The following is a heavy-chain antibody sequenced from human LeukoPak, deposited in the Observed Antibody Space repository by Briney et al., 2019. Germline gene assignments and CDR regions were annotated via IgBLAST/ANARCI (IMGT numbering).Heavy chain of an antibody. CDR3: TTGGRGYSYGFDY. V-gene: IGHV3-15*01. D-gene: IGHD5-18*01. CDR1: GFTFSNAW. J-gene: IGHJ4*02. CDR2: IKSKTDGGTT. Sequence: GGSLRLTCAASGFTFSNAWMSWVRRAPGKGLEWVGRIKSKTDGGTTDYAAPVKGRFTISRDDSKNTLYLQMNSLKTEDTAVYYCTTGGRGYSYGFDYWGQGTLVTVSS.